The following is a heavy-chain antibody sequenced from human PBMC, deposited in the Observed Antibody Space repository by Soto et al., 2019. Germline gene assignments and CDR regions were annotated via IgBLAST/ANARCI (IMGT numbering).Heavy chain of an antibody. CDR2: ISSDASNK. CDR3: AKAVSMIVAESFDV. CDR1: GFTFSNYD. J-gene: IGHJ3*01. D-gene: IGHD3-22*01. V-gene: IGHV3-30*18. Sequence: QVQLVESGGGVVQPGRSLRLSCAASGFTFSNYDMHWVRQAPGKGLEWVAVISSDASNKYYAASVKGRFTISRDSSKNTVYVQMNSLRAEDTAVYYCAKAVSMIVAESFDVWGQGTMVTVSS.